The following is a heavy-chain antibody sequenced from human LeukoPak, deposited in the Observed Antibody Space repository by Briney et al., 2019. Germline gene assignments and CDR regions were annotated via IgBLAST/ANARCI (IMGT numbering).Heavy chain of an antibody. CDR3: ARVFGGGSGYYYRY. Sequence: ASVKVSCKASGYAFTSYDINWVRQAPGQGVEWMGWMNPNSGNTGYAQKFQGRVTMTRNTSISTAYMELSSLRSEDTAVYYCARVFGGGSGYYYRYWGQGTLVTVSS. J-gene: IGHJ4*02. CDR2: MNPNSGNT. V-gene: IGHV1-8*01. CDR1: GYAFTSYD. D-gene: IGHD3-22*01.